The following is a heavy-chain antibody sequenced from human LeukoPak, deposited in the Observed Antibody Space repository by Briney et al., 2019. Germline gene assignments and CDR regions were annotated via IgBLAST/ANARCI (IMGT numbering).Heavy chain of an antibody. V-gene: IGHV1-2*06. Sequence: ASVKVSCKASGYTFTGYYVHWVRQAPGQGLEWMGRISPNSGGTNYAQRFQGRVTMTSDTSINTAYMELSRLRSDDTAIYYCAGGDRRRVELIAVIATWWFDAWGQGTLVIVSS. D-gene: IGHD6-19*01. J-gene: IGHJ5*02. CDR3: AGGDRRRVELIAVIATWWFDA. CDR1: GYTFTGYY. CDR2: ISPNSGGT.